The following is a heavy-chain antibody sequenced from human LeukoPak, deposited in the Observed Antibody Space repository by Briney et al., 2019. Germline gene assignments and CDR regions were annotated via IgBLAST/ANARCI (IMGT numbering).Heavy chain of an antibody. V-gene: IGHV3-30*01. D-gene: IGHD1-26*01. CDR3: ARDWEADV. Sequence: DSVKGRFIISRDSSKTTVYLEMNSLRPEDTAVYYCARDWEADVWGQGTTVTVSS. J-gene: IGHJ6*02.